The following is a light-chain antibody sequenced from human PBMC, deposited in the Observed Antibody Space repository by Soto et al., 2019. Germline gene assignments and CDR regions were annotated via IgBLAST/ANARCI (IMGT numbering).Light chain of an antibody. CDR2: EVT. CDR1: SSDIGGYNY. CDR3: CSKPCSITYG. V-gene: IGLV2-14*01. J-gene: IGLJ1*01. Sequence: QSVLTQPAYVSGSPGQSITISCTGTSSDIGGYNYVSWYQQHPGEAPKLVIYEVTNRPSGVSNRFSGSKSGNTAYLTISGLQGVVEAEYYCCSKPCSITYGFGSGTNVTVL.